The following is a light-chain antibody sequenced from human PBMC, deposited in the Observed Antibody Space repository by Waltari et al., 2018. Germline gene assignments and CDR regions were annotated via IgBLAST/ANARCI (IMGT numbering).Light chain of an antibody. Sequence: EIVMTQSPATLSMSPGERATLSCRASRYVGTSLAWYQQKPGQAPRLLIYDASARATGIPARFSGSGSGTEFTLTISSLQYEDFVVYYCQQYNYWPPAYSFGQGTKLEIK. CDR3: QQYNYWPPAYS. CDR2: DAS. V-gene: IGKV3-15*01. J-gene: IGKJ2*01. CDR1: RYVGTS.